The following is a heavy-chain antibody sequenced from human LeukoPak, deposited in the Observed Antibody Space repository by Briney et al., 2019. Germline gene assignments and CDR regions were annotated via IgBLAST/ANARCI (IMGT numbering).Heavy chain of an antibody. CDR2: IRYDGSNK. Sequence: PGGSLRLSCAASGFTFSSYAMHWVRQAPGKGLEWVAFIRYDGSNKYYADSVKGRFTISRDNSKNTLYLQMNSLRAEDTAVYYCAKEPPPDYGDYAGDYYYMDVWGKGTTVTISS. CDR3: AKEPPPDYGDYAGDYYYMDV. V-gene: IGHV3-30*02. J-gene: IGHJ6*03. CDR1: GFTFSSYA. D-gene: IGHD4-17*01.